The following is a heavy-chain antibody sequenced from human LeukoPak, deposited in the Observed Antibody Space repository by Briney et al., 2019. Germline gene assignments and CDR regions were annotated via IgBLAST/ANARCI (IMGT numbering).Heavy chain of an antibody. CDR2: ISSDGVYT. J-gene: IGHJ4*02. CDR1: GFTFSIYN. CDR3: AKVLDYCDGGTCYNSGMDS. D-gene: IGHD2-15*01. V-gene: IGHV3-64D*08. Sequence: GGSLRLSCAASGFTFSIYNINWVRQAPGKGLEFVSVISSDGVYTYYAYSVKGRFTISRDNSKNTVYLQMSSLGADDTAVYYCAKVLDYCDGGTCYNSGMDSWGEGTLVTVSS.